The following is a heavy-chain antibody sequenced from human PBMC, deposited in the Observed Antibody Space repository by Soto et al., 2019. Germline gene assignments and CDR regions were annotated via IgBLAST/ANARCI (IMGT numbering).Heavy chain of an antibody. CDR1: SLTFSNVW. CDR3: AAGEFGSFNL. V-gene: IGHV3-15*07. D-gene: IGHD3-16*01. Sequence: EVQMVESGGGLVRPGGSLRLSCAVSSLTFSNVWMNWVRQAPGRGLEWVGRIKSKRDGGTTDYTSSLRDRLTISREDSTNMVYLQLNSLKTEDTAVYYCAAGEFGSFNLWGQGTMVTVSS. J-gene: IGHJ3*01. CDR2: IKSKRDGGTT.